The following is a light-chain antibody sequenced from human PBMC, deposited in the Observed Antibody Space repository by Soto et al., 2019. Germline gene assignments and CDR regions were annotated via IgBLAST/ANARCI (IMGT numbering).Light chain of an antibody. CDR2: DAS. CDR3: QQYNSYSPAT. J-gene: IGKJ1*01. V-gene: IGKV1-5*01. CDR1: QSIRRW. Sequence: DIQMTQSPSMLYASVGDRVTIACRASQSIRRWLAWYQQKPVKAPKLLIFDASTLESGVPSRFSGRGSETEFTLTISILQPDDFETYYCQQYNSYSPATFGQGTKGEI.